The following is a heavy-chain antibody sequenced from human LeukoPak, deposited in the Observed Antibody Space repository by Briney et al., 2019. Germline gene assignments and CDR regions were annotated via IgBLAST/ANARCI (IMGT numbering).Heavy chain of an antibody. Sequence: GGSLRLSCAASGFTFSSYGMHWVRQAPGKGLEWVSTLTSGGSTYYADSVKGRFAISRDNSKNTLYLQMSSLRAEDTAVYYCVRGGWGTMYDYWGQGTLVTVSS. CDR2: LTSGGST. CDR3: VRGGWGTMYDY. V-gene: IGHV3-23*01. D-gene: IGHD1-1*01. CDR1: GFTFSSYG. J-gene: IGHJ4*02.